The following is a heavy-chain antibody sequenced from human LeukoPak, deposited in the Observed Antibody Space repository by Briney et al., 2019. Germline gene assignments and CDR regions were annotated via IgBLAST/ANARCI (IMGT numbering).Heavy chain of an antibody. CDR3: ARFGGGSCSGSSSYDYYVDV. CDR1: GFSFNSYS. D-gene: IGHD2-2*01. V-gene: IGHV3-21*01. Sequence: PGGSLRLSCAASGFSFNSYSVSWVRQAPGKGLEWVSFVSSASSYIFYAASMKGRFTISRDNAKNSLYLQMNSLRAEDMAVYYCARFGGGSCSGSSSYDYYVDVWGKGTTVTVSS. CDR2: VSSASSYI. J-gene: IGHJ6*03.